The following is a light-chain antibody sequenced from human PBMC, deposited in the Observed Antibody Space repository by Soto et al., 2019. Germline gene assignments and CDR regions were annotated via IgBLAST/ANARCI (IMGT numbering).Light chain of an antibody. CDR2: DAS. V-gene: IGKV3-11*01. Sequence: EIVLTQSPATLSLSPGERATLSCRTSLSVSVYLDWYQQKPGQAPRLLIYDASDRATGIPGRFSGSGSGTDFTLTISSLEPEDFAVYYCQQHSNWPPITFGQGTRLEIK. CDR1: LSVSVY. J-gene: IGKJ5*01. CDR3: QQHSNWPPIT.